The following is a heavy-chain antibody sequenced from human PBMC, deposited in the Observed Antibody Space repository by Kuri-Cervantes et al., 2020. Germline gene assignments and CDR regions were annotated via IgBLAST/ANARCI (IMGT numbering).Heavy chain of an antibody. V-gene: IGHV4-34*01. J-gene: IGHJ4*02. D-gene: IGHD3-10*01. CDR1: GGSFSGYY. CDR3: ARFVIRGKTFDY. Sequence: GSLRLSCAVYGGSFSGYYWSWIRQPPGKGLEWIGEINHSGSTNYNPSLKSRVTISVDTSKNQFSLKLSSVTAADTAVYYCARFVIRGKTFDYWGQGTLVTVSS. CDR2: INHSGST.